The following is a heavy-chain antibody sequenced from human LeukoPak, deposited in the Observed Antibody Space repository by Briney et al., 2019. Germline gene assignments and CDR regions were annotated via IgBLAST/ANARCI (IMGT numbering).Heavy chain of an antibody. D-gene: IGHD1-14*01. CDR3: AREFEPDYFDY. CDR1: GFTFSSYT. J-gene: IGHJ4*02. CDR2: ISSSGLYI. V-gene: IGHV3-21*01. Sequence: PGGSLRLSCTVSGFTFSSYTMHWVRQAPGKGLGWVSSISSSGLYIYFADSLKGRFTISRDNAKNSLYLQVNSLRAEDTAVYYCAREFEPDYFDYWGQGTLVTVSS.